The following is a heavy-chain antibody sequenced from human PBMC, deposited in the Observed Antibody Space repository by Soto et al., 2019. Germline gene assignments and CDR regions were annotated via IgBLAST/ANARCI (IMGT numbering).Heavy chain of an antibody. CDR3: ARGKGREENYYYYGMDI. V-gene: IGHV1-3*01. J-gene: IGHJ6*02. CDR1: GYPFSTYA. CDR2: LNGGTGQT. D-gene: IGHD1-26*01. Sequence: ASVKVSCTASGYPFSTYAIHWVRQAPGQSLEWMGWLNGGTGQTRYSQRFQDRVTITRDTSASTAYMEVSSLRPEDMAVYYCARGKGREENYYYYGMDIWG.